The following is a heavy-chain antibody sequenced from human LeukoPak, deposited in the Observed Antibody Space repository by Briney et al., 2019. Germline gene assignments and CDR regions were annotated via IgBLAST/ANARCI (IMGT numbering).Heavy chain of an antibody. V-gene: IGHV4-30-4*01. CDR1: GGSISSRDYY. J-gene: IGHJ4*02. CDR3: ASHNYDTGCYLNYLFGH. D-gene: IGHD3-22*01. CDR2: IYYSGST. Sequence: PSESLSLTCTLSGGSISSRDYYWTWIRQPPGKGLEWIGYIYYSGSTYYNPSLRSRVSMSVDKSKTQFSLKLSSVTAADTAVYYCASHNYDTGCYLNYLFGHWGQGTLVTVSS.